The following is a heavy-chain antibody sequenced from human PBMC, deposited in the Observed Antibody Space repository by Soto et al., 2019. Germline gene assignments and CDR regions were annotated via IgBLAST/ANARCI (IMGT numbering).Heavy chain of an antibody. V-gene: IGHV4-31*03. J-gene: IGHJ4*02. CDR2: IYYSGST. D-gene: IGHD6-13*01. CDR3: ARVGSSSWKNYYFDY. CDR1: GGSISSGGYY. Sequence: SETLSLTCTVSGGSISSGGYYWSWIRQHPGKGLEWIGYIYYSGSTYYNPSLKSRVTISVDTSKNQFSLKLSSVTAADTAVYYCARVGSSSWKNYYFDYWGQGTLVTVSS.